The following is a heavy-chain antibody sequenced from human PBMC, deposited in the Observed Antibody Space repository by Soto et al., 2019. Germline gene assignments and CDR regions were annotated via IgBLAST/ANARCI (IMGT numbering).Heavy chain of an antibody. D-gene: IGHD6-13*01. Sequence: QVQLQESGPGLVKPSETLSLTCTVSGGSISSYYWSWIRQPPGKGLEWIGYIYHSGSTNYNPSLKSRVTISVDTSTNQFSLKLSSVTAADTAVYYCARGYSSSWADAFDIWGQGTMVTVSS. CDR2: IYHSGST. V-gene: IGHV4-59*01. CDR3: ARGYSSSWADAFDI. CDR1: GGSISSYY. J-gene: IGHJ3*02.